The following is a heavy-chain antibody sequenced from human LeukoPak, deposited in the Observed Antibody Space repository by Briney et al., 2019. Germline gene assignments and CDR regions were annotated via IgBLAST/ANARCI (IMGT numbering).Heavy chain of an antibody. V-gene: IGHV3-23*01. Sequence: GGSLRLSCAASGFTFSSYAMNWVRQAPGKGLEWVSGISGSGGSTYYADSVKGRFTISRDNSKNTLYLQMSSLRAEDTAVYYCAKVTGEVSSGSFDYWGQGTLVTVSS. J-gene: IGHJ4*02. CDR2: ISGSGGST. CDR3: AKVTGEVSSGSFDY. CDR1: GFTFSSYA. D-gene: IGHD6-19*01.